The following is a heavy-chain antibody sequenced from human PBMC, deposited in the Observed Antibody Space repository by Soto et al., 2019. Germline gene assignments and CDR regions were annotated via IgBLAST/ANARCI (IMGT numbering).Heavy chain of an antibody. D-gene: IGHD3-16*01. Sequence: EVQLVESGGGLVNPGGSLRLSCVVSGFPFSTSNMNWVRQAPGKGLEWVSFISRSSTYIYYADSVKGRFTISRDDAENSLSLQRNSLRAQDTAVYYCARGVLPISSTSWFDPWGQGTLVTVSS. V-gene: IGHV3-21*01. J-gene: IGHJ5*02. CDR2: ISRSSTYI. CDR1: GFPFSTSN. CDR3: ARGVLPISSTSWFDP.